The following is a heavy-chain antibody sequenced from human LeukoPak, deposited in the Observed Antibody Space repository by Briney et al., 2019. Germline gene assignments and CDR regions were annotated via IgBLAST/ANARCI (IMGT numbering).Heavy chain of an antibody. Sequence: ASVKVSCKASGGTFTSYFMHWVRQAPGQGLEWMGIINPNDGGTNYAQKFQGRVTMTRDMSTSTVYMELSSLRSEDTAVYYCAKESGATDYWGQGTLVTVSS. J-gene: IGHJ4*02. CDR2: INPNDGGT. D-gene: IGHD1-26*01. V-gene: IGHV1-46*01. CDR1: GGTFTSYF. CDR3: AKESGATDY.